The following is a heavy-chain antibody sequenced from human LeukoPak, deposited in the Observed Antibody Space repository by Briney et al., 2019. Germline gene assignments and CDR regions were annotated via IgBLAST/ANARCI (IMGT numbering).Heavy chain of an antibody. Sequence: ASVKVSCKASGYTFTSYGISWVRQAPGQGLEWMGWISAYNGNTNYAQKLQGRVTMTTDTSTSTAYMKLRSLRSDDTAVYYCARHHSGYDYYNYYYYGMDVWGQGTTVTVSS. J-gene: IGHJ6*02. D-gene: IGHD5-12*01. CDR3: ARHHSGYDYYNYYYYGMDV. CDR2: ISAYNGNT. V-gene: IGHV1-18*01. CDR1: GYTFTSYG.